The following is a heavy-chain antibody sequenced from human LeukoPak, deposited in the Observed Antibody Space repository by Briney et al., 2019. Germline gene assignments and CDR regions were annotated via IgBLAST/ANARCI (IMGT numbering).Heavy chain of an antibody. D-gene: IGHD6-19*01. CDR1: GGSISSSSYY. CDR2: IYYSGRT. V-gene: IGHV4-39*01. CDR3: ARADSSVSPQPDY. J-gene: IGHJ4*02. Sequence: SETLSLTCTVSGGSISSSSYYWGWIRQPPGKGLEWIGSIYYSGRTYYNPSLKSRVTISVDTSKNQFSLKLSSVTAADTAVYYCARADSSVSPQPDYWGQGTLVTVSS.